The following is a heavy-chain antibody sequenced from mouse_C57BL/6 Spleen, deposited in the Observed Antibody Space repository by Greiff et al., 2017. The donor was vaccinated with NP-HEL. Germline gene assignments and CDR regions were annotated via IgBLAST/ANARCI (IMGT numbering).Heavy chain of an antibody. D-gene: IGHD2-4*01. V-gene: IGHV3-6*01. CDR3: ARGDYDGDYYAMDY. CDR1: GYSITSGYY. CDR2: ISYDGSN. Sequence: VQLQQSGPGLVKPSQSLSLTCSVTGYSITSGYYWNWIRQFPGNKLEWMGYISYDGSNNYNPSLKNRISITRDTSKNQFFLKLNSVTTEDTATYYCARGDYDGDYYAMDYWGQGTSVTVSS. J-gene: IGHJ4*01.